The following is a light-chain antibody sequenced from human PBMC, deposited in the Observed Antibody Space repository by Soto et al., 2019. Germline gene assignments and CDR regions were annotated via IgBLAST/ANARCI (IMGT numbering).Light chain of an antibody. Sequence: QPVLTQPPSASGTPGQRVTISCSGSSSNIGKNPVSWYQQLPGAAPKLLIYTNNQRPSGVPDRFSGSKSGTSASLAISGLQSEDEADYYCAAWDDSLNGVVFGGGTKLTVL. CDR1: SSNIGKNP. J-gene: IGLJ2*01. CDR3: AAWDDSLNGVV. V-gene: IGLV1-44*01. CDR2: TNN.